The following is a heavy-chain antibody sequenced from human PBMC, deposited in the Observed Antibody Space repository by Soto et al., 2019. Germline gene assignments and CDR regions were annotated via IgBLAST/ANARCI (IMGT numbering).Heavy chain of an antibody. CDR2: INPSGGST. D-gene: IGHD2-8*01. Sequence: QVQLVQSGAEVKKPGASVKVSCKASGYSFTHYYIHWVRQAPGQGLEWMGMINPSGGSTDYAQKCQRRVTMTTDTSTTTVYMELSSLRSDDTAVYYCARPPFPGCINGVCYPCDHWGQGTLVTVSS. CDR3: ARPPFPGCINGVCYPCDH. CDR1: GYSFTHYY. J-gene: IGHJ4*02. V-gene: IGHV1-46*01.